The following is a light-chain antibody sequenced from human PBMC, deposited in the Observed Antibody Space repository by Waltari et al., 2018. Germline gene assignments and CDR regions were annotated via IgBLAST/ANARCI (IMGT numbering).Light chain of an antibody. CDR2: EVS. CDR1: TSAVGFYNY. J-gene: IGLJ3*02. CDR3: SSYTLSDNLV. Sequence: QSALTQPPPASGSPGQAVPISCPGTTSAVGFYNYVPWYQHHPGKAPKVMIYEVSMRPSGVPDRFSGAKSGNTAALTISGLQAEDEADYYCSSYTLSDNLVFGGGTKLTVL. V-gene: IGLV2-8*01.